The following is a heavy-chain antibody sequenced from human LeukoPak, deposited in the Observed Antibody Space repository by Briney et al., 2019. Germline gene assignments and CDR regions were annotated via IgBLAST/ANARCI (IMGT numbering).Heavy chain of an antibody. CDR3: AELGITMIGGV. V-gene: IGHV3-48*04. D-gene: IGHD3-10*02. CDR1: GFTFSSYT. CDR2: ISSGNSNI. Sequence: GGSLRLSCAASGFTFSSYTMNWVRQAPGKGLEWVSYISSGNSNIYYADSVKGRFTISRDNAENSLYLQMNSLRAEDTAVYYCAELGITMIGGVWGKGTTVTISS. J-gene: IGHJ6*04.